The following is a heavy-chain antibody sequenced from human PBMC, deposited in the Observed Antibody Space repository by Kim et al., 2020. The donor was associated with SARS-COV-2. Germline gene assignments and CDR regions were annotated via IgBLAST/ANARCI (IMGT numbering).Heavy chain of an antibody. CDR1: GFTFSNAW. J-gene: IGHJ4*02. V-gene: IGHV3-15*01. CDR3: TTVYGLNYDFWSGYSGTFDY. D-gene: IGHD3-3*01. Sequence: GGSLRLSCAASGFTFSNAWMSWVRQAPGKGLEWVGRIKSKTDGGTTDYAAPVKGRFTISRDDSKNTLYLQMNSLKTEDTAVYYCTTVYGLNYDFWSGYSGTFDYWGQGTLVTVSS. CDR2: IKSKTDGGTT.